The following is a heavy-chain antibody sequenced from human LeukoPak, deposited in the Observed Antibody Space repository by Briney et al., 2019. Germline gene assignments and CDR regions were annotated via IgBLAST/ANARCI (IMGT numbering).Heavy chain of an antibody. CDR1: GYTFTSYG. V-gene: IGHV1-18*01. CDR2: ISAYNGNT. Sequence: GASVKVSCEASGYTFTSYGISWVRQAPGQGLEWMGWISAYNGNTNYAQKLQGRVTMTTDTSTSTAYMDLRSLRPDDTAVYYCARVLNLIVGATYNWFVLWGQGTLVTVSS. J-gene: IGHJ5*02. CDR3: ARVLNLIVGATYNWFVL. D-gene: IGHD1-26*01.